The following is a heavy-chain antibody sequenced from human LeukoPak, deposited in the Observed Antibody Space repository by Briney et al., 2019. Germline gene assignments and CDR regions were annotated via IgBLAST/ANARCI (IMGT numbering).Heavy chain of an antibody. D-gene: IGHD5-12*01. CDR3: ATPYEGSSGYDR. CDR1: GFTFSSYA. V-gene: IGHV3-30-3*01. Sequence: GGSLRLSCAASGFTFSSYAMHWVRQAPGKGLEWVAVISYDGSNKYYADSVKGRFTISRDNAKNSLYLQMNSLRAEDTAVYYCATPYEGSSGYDRWGQGTLVTVSS. J-gene: IGHJ5*02. CDR2: ISYDGSNK.